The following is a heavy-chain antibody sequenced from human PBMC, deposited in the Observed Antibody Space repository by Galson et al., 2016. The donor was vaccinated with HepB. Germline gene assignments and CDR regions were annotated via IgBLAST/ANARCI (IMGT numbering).Heavy chain of an antibody. CDR3: ARRYDTPGYYYINF. CDR2: IGGSGGDT. Sequence: SLRLSCAASGFTFSNYMMNWVRQAPGKGLEWVSAIGGSGGDTYYADSVKGRFTISRDNSKNTLYLHINSLRAEKTAVYYCARRYDTPGYYYINFWGQGTLVTVSS. V-gene: IGHV3-23*01. CDR1: GFTFSNYM. D-gene: IGHD3-22*01. J-gene: IGHJ4*02.